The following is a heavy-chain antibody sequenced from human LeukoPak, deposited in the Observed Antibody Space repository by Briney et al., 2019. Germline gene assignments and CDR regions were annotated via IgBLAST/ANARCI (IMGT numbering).Heavy chain of an antibody. J-gene: IGHJ6*03. CDR2: ISTTSSTI. CDR3: ATYSSSSRNYYYYYYMDV. Sequence: GGSLRLSCAASGFTFSDYTMNWVRQAPGKGLEWVSYISTTSSTIYYADSVKGRFTISRDNSKNTLYLQMNSLRAEDTAVYYCATYSSSSRNYYYYYYMDVWGKGTTVTVSS. CDR1: GFTFSDYT. D-gene: IGHD6-6*01. V-gene: IGHV3-48*01.